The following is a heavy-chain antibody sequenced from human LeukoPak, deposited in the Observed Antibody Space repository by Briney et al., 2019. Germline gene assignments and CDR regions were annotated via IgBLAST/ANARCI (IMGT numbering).Heavy chain of an antibody. CDR2: ISRSSSIYI. D-gene: IGHD3-10*02. Sequence: GGSLRLSCAASGFTFSSYSMNWVRQAPGKGLEWVSSISRSSSIYIYYADSVKGRFTISRDNAKNSLYLQMNSLRAEDTAVYYCAELGITMIGGVWGKGTTVTISS. V-gene: IGHV3-21*01. CDR3: AELGITMIGGV. CDR1: GFTFSSYS. J-gene: IGHJ6*04.